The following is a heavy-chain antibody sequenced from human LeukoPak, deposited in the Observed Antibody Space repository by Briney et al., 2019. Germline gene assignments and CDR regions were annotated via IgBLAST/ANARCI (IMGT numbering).Heavy chain of an antibody. CDR1: GGSISSGGYS. D-gene: IGHD3-22*01. Sequence: SETLSLTCAVSGGSISSGGYSWGWLRQPPGKGLEWFGYIYHSGSTYYNPSLKSRVTISVDRSKNQFSLKLSSVTAADTAVYYCARGYYYDSSGEGFDIWGQGTMVTVSS. CDR3: ARGYYYDSSGEGFDI. V-gene: IGHV4-30-2*01. CDR2: IYHSGST. J-gene: IGHJ3*02.